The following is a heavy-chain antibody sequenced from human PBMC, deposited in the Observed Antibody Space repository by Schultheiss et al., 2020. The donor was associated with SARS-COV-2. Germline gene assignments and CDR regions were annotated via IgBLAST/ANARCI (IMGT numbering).Heavy chain of an antibody. Sequence: ASVKVSCKASGGTFSSYAISWVRQAPGQGLEWMGWISAYNGNTNYAQKLQGRVTMTTDTSTSTAYMELRSLRSDDTAVYYCARDQEWLVRGTDYAFDIWGQGTMVTVSS. CDR1: GGTFSSYA. CDR3: ARDQEWLVRGTDYAFDI. V-gene: IGHV1-18*01. J-gene: IGHJ3*02. D-gene: IGHD6-19*01. CDR2: ISAYNGNT.